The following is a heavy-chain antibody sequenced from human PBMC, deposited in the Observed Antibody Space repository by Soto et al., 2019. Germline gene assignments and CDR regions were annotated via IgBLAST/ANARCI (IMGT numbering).Heavy chain of an antibody. CDR3: AARPYYYYGLDV. D-gene: IGHD3-10*01. V-gene: IGHV4-59*12. Sequence: TLSLTCKVSGGSMRGYSWSWIRQTPGEGLEWIGYVSHSGRTDYSPSLKNRVTISLDMSKNHFALHVTSVTAADTGLYYCAARPYYYYGLDVWGQGTTVTVSS. CDR2: VSHSGRT. CDR1: GGSMRGYS. J-gene: IGHJ6*02.